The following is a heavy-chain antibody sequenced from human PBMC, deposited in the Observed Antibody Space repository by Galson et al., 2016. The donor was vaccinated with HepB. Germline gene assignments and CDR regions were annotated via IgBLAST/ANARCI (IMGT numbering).Heavy chain of an antibody. J-gene: IGHJ4*02. CDR1: GLTFSSYA. CDR2: IWSDGNQY. Sequence: SLRLSCAASGLTFSSYAMHWVRQAPGKGLEWVAIIWSDGNQYLYADSVKGRFTISRDNSKNTLYLPMNSLSAEDTAVYYCARVPSSGWFDYWGQGTLVTVSS. V-gene: IGHV3-33*01. CDR3: ARVPSSGWFDY. D-gene: IGHD6-19*01.